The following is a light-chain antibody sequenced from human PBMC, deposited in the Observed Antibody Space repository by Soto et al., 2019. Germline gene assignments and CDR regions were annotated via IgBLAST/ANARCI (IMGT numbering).Light chain of an antibody. Sequence: EIVLTQSPCTLSLSPGERATLSCRASQSVISSYLAWYQQKPGQAPRLLIYGASSRATGIPDRFSGSGSGTDFTLTISRLEPEDFAVYYCQQYGSSLLYTFGQGTKLEIK. CDR1: QSVISSY. CDR3: QQYGSSLLYT. J-gene: IGKJ2*01. V-gene: IGKV3-20*01. CDR2: GAS.